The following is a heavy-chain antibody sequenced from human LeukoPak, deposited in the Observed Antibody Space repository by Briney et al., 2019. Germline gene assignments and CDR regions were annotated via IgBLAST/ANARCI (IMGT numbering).Heavy chain of an antibody. CDR3: AKDDGPPPSYFDY. J-gene: IGHJ4*02. CDR1: GFTFSSYA. Sequence: GGFLRLSCAASGFTFSSYAMSWVRQAPGKGLEWVSAISGSGGSTYYADSVKGRFTISRDNSKNTLYLQMNSLRAEDTAVYYCAKDDGPPPSYFDYWGQGTLVTVSS. CDR2: ISGSGGST. V-gene: IGHV3-23*01.